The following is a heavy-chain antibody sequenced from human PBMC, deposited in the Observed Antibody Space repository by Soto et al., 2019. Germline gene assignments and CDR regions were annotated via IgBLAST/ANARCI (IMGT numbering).Heavy chain of an antibody. CDR2: IYSGGST. J-gene: IGHJ6*02. CDR1: GFTVSSNY. V-gene: IGHV3-53*01. CDR3: ARLEFGYYGMDV. D-gene: IGHD3-3*01. Sequence: PGGSLRLSCAASGFTVSSNYMSWVRQAPGKGLEWVSVIYSGGSTYYADSVKGRFTISRDNSKNTLYLQMNSLRAEDTAVYYCARLEFGYYGMDVWGQGTTVTVSS.